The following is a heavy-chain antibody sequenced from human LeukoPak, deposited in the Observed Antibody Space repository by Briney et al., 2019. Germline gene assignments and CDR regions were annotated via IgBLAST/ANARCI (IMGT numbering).Heavy chain of an antibody. J-gene: IGHJ4*02. CDR2: INHSGYT. Sequence: PSETLSLTCAVSGVSFDDYYWSWVRQTPGKGLEWIGEINHSGYTNDSPSLKSRVTLSIDTSRRQFSLNLRSVTVADAGIYYCTRMTTGHDYWGQGTLVTVSS. V-gene: IGHV4-34*01. CDR3: TRMTTGHDY. D-gene: IGHD4-17*01. CDR1: GVSFDDYY.